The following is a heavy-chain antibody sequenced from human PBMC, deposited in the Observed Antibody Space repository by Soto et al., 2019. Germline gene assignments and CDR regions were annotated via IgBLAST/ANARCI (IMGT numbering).Heavy chain of an antibody. V-gene: IGHV3-21*01. D-gene: IGHD1-26*01. CDR2: ISSSGTYL. Sequence: LRLSCAASGFTLSPYYMNWVRQAPGKGLEWVSSISSSGTYLYYADSLEGRFTISRDNAKNSLYLQMNSLRVEDTGVYYCARGIGGSYRDFDYWGQGTLVTVSS. CDR1: GFTLSPYY. J-gene: IGHJ4*02. CDR3: ARGIGGSYRDFDY.